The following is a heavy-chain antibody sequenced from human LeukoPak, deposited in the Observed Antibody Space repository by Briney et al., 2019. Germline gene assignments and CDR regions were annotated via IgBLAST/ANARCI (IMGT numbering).Heavy chain of an antibody. Sequence: GGSLRLSCAASGFTVSSNEMSWVRQAPGKGLEWASIIYSGGSTFYADSVKGRFTISRDNSKNTLYLQMNSLRAEDTAVYYCARGGSYLSAFDIWGQGTMVTVSS. D-gene: IGHD1-26*01. CDR1: GFTVSSNE. V-gene: IGHV3-53*01. CDR2: IYSGGST. J-gene: IGHJ3*02. CDR3: ARGGSYLSAFDI.